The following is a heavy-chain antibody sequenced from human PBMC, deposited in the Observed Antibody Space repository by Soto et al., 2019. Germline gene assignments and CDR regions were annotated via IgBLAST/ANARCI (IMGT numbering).Heavy chain of an antibody. D-gene: IGHD3-16*02. V-gene: IGHV4-31*03. J-gene: IGHJ4*02. Sequence: SETLSLTCTVSGGSISSGGYYWSWIRQHPGKGLEWIGYIYYSGSTYYNPSLKSRVTISVDTSKNQFSLKLSSVTAADTAVYYCARAVVYDYVWGSYRYSSQFDYWGQGTLVTV. CDR2: IYYSGST. CDR3: ARAVVYDYVWGSYRYSSQFDY. CDR1: GGSISSGGYY.